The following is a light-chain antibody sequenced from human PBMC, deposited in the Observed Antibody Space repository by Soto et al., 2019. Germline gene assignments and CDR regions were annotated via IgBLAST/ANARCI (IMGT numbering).Light chain of an antibody. V-gene: IGKV1D-16*01. Sequence: DIQLSQSPSSLSATVGDKVNITFRASQGISTLLAWYQQKPGKAPKSLIYFASSLHTGVPSRFSGSGSGTDFTLTISSLQPEDFATYFCQQKYRLPRTFGQGTKVDIK. CDR2: FAS. CDR3: QQKYRLPRT. CDR1: QGISTL. J-gene: IGKJ1*01.